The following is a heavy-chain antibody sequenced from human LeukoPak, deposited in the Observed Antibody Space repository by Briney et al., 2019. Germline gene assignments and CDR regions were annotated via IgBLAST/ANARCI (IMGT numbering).Heavy chain of an antibody. CDR3: ARLQTYDSSGYYPFDY. CDR2: IYPGDSDT. D-gene: IGHD3-22*01. Sequence: GESLKISCKGSGYSFTSYWIGWVRQMPGKGLEWMGIIYPGDSDTRYSPSFQGQVTISADKSISTAYLQWSSLKASDTAMYYCARLQTYDSSGYYPFDYWGQGTLDTVSS. J-gene: IGHJ4*02. V-gene: IGHV5-51*01. CDR1: GYSFTSYW.